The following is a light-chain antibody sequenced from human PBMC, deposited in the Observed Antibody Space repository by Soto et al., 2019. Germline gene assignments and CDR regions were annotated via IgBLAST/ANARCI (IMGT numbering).Light chain of an antibody. J-gene: IGLJ1*01. Sequence: QSVLTQPASVSGSPGQSITVPCTGTSSDVGGYGYVSWYQQHPGKAPKLMIYEVSNRPSGVSNRFSGSKSGNTASLTISGLQAEDEADYYCSSYTSSSPYVFGTGTKLTVL. CDR3: SSYTSSSPYV. V-gene: IGLV2-14*01. CDR1: SSDVGGYGY. CDR2: EVS.